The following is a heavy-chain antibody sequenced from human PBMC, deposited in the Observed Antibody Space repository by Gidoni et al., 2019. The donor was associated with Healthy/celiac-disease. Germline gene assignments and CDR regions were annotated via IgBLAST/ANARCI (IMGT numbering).Heavy chain of an antibody. D-gene: IGHD1-26*01. CDR2: ISSSSSYI. J-gene: IGHJ4*02. CDR3: AREAGALL. CDR1: GFTFSSYS. Sequence: EVQLVESGGGLVKPGGSLRLSRAASGFTFSSYSMNWVRQAPGKGREWVSSISSSSSYIYYADSVKGRFTITRDNAKNSLYLQMNSLRAEDTAVYYCAREAGALLWGQGTLVTVSS. V-gene: IGHV3-21*01.